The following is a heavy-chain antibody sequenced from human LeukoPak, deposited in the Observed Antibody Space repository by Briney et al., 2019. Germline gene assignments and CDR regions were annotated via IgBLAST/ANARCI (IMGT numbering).Heavy chain of an antibody. Sequence: GASVKVSCKASGGTFSSYAISWVRQAPGQGLEWMGGIIPIFGTANYAQKFQGRVTITADESTSTAYMELSSLRSEDTAVYYCARDEKFAAEGYFQHWGQGTLVTVSS. CDR2: IIPIFGTA. J-gene: IGHJ1*01. CDR3: ARDEKFAAEGYFQH. V-gene: IGHV1-69*13. D-gene: IGHD6-13*01. CDR1: GGTFSSYA.